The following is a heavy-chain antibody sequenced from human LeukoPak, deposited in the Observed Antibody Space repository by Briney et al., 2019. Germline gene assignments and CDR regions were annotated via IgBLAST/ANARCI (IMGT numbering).Heavy chain of an antibody. J-gene: IGHJ4*02. V-gene: IGHV3-21*01. CDR2: ISSSSSYI. CDR3: ARDLGLPGYFDY. CDR1: GFTFSSYS. D-gene: IGHD3-16*01. Sequence: GGSLRLSCAASGFTFSSYSMNWVRQAPGKGLEWVSSISSSSSYIYYADSVKGRFTISRDNSKNTLYLQMNSLRAEDTAVYYCARDLGLPGYFDYWGQGTLVTVSS.